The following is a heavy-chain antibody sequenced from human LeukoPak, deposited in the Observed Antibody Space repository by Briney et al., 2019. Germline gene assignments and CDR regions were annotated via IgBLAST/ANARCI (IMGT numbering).Heavy chain of an antibody. D-gene: IGHD2-8*01. CDR3: ATSLFCSNGVCYTGGYYFDY. Sequence: ASVKVSCKASGYSFTSYDVTWVRQAPGQGREWMGWMNPNSGNTAYAQKFQGRVTITSDTSITTAYMELSSLRSEDTAVYSCATSLFCSNGVCYTGGYYFDYWGQGTLVTVSS. J-gene: IGHJ4*02. V-gene: IGHV1-8*03. CDR1: GYSFTSYD. CDR2: MNPNSGNT.